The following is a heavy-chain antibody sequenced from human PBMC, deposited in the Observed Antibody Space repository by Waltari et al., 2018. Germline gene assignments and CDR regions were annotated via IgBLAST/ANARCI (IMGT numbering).Heavy chain of an antibody. D-gene: IGHD6-19*01. CDR3: AGGWFYFDY. J-gene: IGHJ4*02. CDR2: IHWDDEK. CDR1: FSFTSTGVA. Sequence: FSFTSTGVAVSWIRQPPTKALEWLALIHWDDEKWYSPSLKNRRTVTKDTSRNQVVLTLTNMDPADTATYYCAGGWFYFDYWGQGALVTVSS. V-gene: IGHV2-5*02.